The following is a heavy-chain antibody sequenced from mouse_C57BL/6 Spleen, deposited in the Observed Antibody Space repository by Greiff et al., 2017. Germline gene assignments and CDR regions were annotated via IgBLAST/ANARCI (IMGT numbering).Heavy chain of an antibody. V-gene: IGHV5-4*01. CDR3: AREVYYYGSSDGCDY. CDR2: ISAGGSYT. CDR1: GFTFSSYA. Sequence: EVQGVESGGGLVKPGGSLKLSCAASGFTFSSYAMSWVRQTPEKRLEWVATISAGGSYTYYPDNVKGRFTISRDNAKNNLYLQMSHLKSEDTAMYDCAREVYYYGSSDGCDYWGQGTTLTVSS. J-gene: IGHJ2*01. D-gene: IGHD1-1*01.